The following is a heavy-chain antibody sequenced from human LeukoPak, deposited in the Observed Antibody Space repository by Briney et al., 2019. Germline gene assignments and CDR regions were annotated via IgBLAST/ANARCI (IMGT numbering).Heavy chain of an antibody. CDR3: ARTLGGYNYGPYDS. V-gene: IGHV3-53*01. Sequence: GGSLRLSCAASGFTVSSNYMSWVRQAPGKGLEWVSVIYSGGSTYYADSVKGRFTISRDNSKNTLYLQMNSLRAEDTAVYFCARTLGGYNYGPYDSWGQGTLVSVSS. J-gene: IGHJ4*02. CDR2: IYSGGST. D-gene: IGHD5-18*01. CDR1: GFTVSSNY.